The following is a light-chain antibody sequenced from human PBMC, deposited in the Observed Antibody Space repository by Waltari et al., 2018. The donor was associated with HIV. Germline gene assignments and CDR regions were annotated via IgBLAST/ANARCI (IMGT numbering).Light chain of an antibody. CDR3: CSYVGSGYV. CDR2: DGS. CDR1: SSDVGGYNY. Sequence: QSALTQPRSVSGSPGQSVTISCTGTSSDVGGYNYVSWYQQHPGKAPKLMIYDGSKRPSGVPDRFSGSKSGNTASLTISGLQAEDEAEYYCCSYVGSGYVFGTGTKVTVL. J-gene: IGLJ1*01. V-gene: IGLV2-11*01.